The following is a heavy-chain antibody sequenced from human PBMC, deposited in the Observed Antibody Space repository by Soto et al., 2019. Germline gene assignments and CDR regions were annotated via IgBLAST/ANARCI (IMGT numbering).Heavy chain of an antibody. CDR1: GFTFSDYY. Sequence: QVQLVESGGGLVKPGGSLRLSCAASGFTFSDYYMSWIRQAPGKGLEWVSYISSSSSYTNYADSVKGRFTISRDNAKNSLYLQMNSLRAEDTAVYYCARDLDHYDFWSGYYRGAFDYWCQETLVTVCS. CDR3: ARDLDHYDFWSGYYRGAFDY. D-gene: IGHD3-3*01. J-gene: IGHJ4*02. V-gene: IGHV3-11*06. CDR2: ISSSSSYT.